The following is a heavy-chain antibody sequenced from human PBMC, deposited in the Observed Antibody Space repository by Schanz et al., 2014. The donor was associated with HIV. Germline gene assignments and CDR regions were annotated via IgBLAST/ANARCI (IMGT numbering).Heavy chain of an antibody. CDR2: ISGSGGVK. V-gene: IGHV3-23*01. CDR1: GFTFSTYA. D-gene: IGHD3-10*01. J-gene: IGHJ4*02. Sequence: EVQLLESGGGLVQPGGSLRLSCGASGFTFSTYAMSWVRQAPGKGLEWVSAISGSGGVKYYADSVKGRFTISRDNSNNTLYLQMNSLRAEDTAVYFCAKKGATYFYGSGSSIDYWGQGTLVTVSS. CDR3: AKKGATYFYGSGSSIDY.